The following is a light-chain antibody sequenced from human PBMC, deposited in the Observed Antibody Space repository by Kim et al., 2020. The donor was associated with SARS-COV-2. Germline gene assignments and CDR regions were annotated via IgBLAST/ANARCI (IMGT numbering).Light chain of an antibody. V-gene: IGLV3-21*04. CDR1: NIGSKS. J-gene: IGLJ2*01. Sequence: APGKTATITCGGNNIGSKSVHWYQQKPGQAPVLVIYYDSDRPSGIPERFSGSNSGNTATLTISRVEAGDEADYYCQVWDSSSDPPVFGGGTKLTVL. CDR3: QVWDSSSDPPV. CDR2: YDS.